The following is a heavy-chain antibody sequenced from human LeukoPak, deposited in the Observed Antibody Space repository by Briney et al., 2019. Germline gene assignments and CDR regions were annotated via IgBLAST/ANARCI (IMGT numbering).Heavy chain of an antibody. Sequence: HPGRSLRLSCAASGFTFDDYAMHWVRQAPGKGLEWVSGISWNSGSIGYADSVKGRFTISRDNAKNSLYLQMNSLRAEDTALYYCAKDAGRYSSGWSRALDYWGQGTLVTVSS. J-gene: IGHJ4*02. D-gene: IGHD6-19*01. CDR3: AKDAGRYSSGWSRALDY. CDR2: ISWNSGSI. V-gene: IGHV3-9*01. CDR1: GFTFDDYA.